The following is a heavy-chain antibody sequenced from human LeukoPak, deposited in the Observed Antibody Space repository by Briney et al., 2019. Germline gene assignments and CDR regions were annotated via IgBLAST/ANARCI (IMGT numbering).Heavy chain of an antibody. CDR1: GFTFRTYG. D-gene: IGHD4-17*01. Sequence: GGSLRLSCEASGFTFRTYGMHWVRQAPGRGLEWVAVIWYDGSHEQYADSVKGRFTISRDNSKNTLYLQMNSLRAEDTAVYYCTRGKNGDLGWGQGTLSPSPQ. V-gene: IGHV3-33*01. CDR2: IWYDGSHE. CDR3: TRGKNGDLG. J-gene: IGHJ4*02.